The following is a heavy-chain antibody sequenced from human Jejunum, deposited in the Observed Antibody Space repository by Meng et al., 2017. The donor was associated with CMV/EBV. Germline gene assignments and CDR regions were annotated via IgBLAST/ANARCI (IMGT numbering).Heavy chain of an antibody. D-gene: IGHD3-10*01. CDR2: ISTGSSTI. CDR1: GFTFSDYY. Sequence: CAASGFTFSDYYISWMRQAPGKGLEWVSYISTGSSTIYYTDSVKGRFTISRDNAKNSLYLQMNSLRADDTAVYYCARGWGVAPFDLWGRGTLVTVSS. J-gene: IGHJ2*01. V-gene: IGHV3-11*01. CDR3: ARGWGVAPFDL.